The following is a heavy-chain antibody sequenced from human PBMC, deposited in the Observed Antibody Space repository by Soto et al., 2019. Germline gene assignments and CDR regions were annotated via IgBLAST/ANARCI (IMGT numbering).Heavy chain of an antibody. D-gene: IGHD6-13*01. Sequence: PSETLSLTCTVSGGSISSGGYYWSWIRQHPGKGLEWIGYIYYSGSTYYNPSLKSRVTISVDTSKNQFSLKLSSVTAADTAVYYCARIGIAAAGTFDYWGQGTLVTVYS. CDR1: GGSISSGGYY. J-gene: IGHJ4*02. V-gene: IGHV4-31*03. CDR2: IYYSGST. CDR3: ARIGIAAAGTFDY.